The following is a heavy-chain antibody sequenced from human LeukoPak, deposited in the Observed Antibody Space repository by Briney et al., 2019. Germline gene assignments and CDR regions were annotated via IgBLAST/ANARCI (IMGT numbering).Heavy chain of an antibody. D-gene: IGHD3-22*01. J-gene: IGHJ5*02. V-gene: IGHV1-2*02. CDR2: INPNSGGT. Sequence: ASVKVSCKASGYTFTSYGISWVRQAPGQGLEWMGWINPNSGGTNYAQKFQGRVTMTRDTSISTAYMELSRLRSDDTAVYYCARDLNSGYYYDLGWFDPWGQGTLVTVSS. CDR1: GYTFTSYG. CDR3: ARDLNSGYYYDLGWFDP.